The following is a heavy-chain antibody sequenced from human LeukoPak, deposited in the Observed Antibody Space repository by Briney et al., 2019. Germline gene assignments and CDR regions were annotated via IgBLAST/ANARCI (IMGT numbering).Heavy chain of an antibody. Sequence: SETLSLTCTVSGGSISSSSYYWGWIRQPPGKGLEWIGSIYYSGSTYYNPSLKSRVTISVDTSKNQFSLKLSSVTAAGTAVYYCARFLGGPVVDYWGQGTLVTVSS. CDR2: IYYSGST. D-gene: IGHD2/OR15-2a*01. CDR3: ARFLGGPVVDY. V-gene: IGHV4-39*01. J-gene: IGHJ4*02. CDR1: GGSISSSSYY.